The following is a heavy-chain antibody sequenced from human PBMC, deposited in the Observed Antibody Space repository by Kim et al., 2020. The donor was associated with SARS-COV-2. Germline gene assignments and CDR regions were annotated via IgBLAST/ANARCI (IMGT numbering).Heavy chain of an antibody. CDR1: GFTFSNYW. CDR3: ARQDFYGSGNYGALDI. D-gene: IGHD3-10*01. CDR2: INNDGNSI. V-gene: IGHV3-74*01. Sequence: GGSLRLSCAASGFTFSNYWMHWVRQVPGKGLVWVSRINNDGNSIKYADSVKGRFTISRDNAKNTLYLEINSLRAEDTAVYYCARQDFYGSGNYGALDIWGQGTVVTVS. J-gene: IGHJ3*02.